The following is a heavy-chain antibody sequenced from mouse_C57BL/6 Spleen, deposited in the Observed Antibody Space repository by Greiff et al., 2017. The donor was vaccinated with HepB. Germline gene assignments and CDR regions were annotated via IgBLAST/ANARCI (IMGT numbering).Heavy chain of an antibody. J-gene: IGHJ1*03. CDR2: IYPGDGDT. D-gene: IGHD1-1*01. V-gene: IGHV1-80*01. CDR1: GYAFSSYW. Sequence: QVQLQQSGAELVKPGASVKISCKASGYAFSSYWMNWVKQRPGKGLEWIGQIYPGDGDTNYNGKFKGKATLTADKSSSTAYMQLSSLTSEDSAVYLCATVYYYGSSPPKGGYFDVWGTGTTVTVSS. CDR3: ATVYYYGSSPPKGGYFDV.